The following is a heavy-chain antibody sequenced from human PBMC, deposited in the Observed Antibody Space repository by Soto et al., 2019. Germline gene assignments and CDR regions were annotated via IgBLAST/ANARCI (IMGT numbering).Heavy chain of an antibody. CDR3: AKDKDGYRRGLFDY. Sequence: QVQLVESGGGVVQPGRSLRLSCAASGFTFSSYGMHWVRQAPGKGLEWVAVISYDGSNKYYADSVKGRFTISRDNSKNTLYLQMNSLRAEDTAVHYCAKDKDGYRRGLFDYWGQGNLVTVSS. CDR2: ISYDGSNK. CDR1: GFTFSSYG. D-gene: IGHD5-12*01. J-gene: IGHJ4*02. V-gene: IGHV3-30*18.